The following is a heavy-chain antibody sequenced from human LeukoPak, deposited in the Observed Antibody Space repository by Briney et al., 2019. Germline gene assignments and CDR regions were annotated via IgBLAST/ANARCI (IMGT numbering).Heavy chain of an antibody. J-gene: IGHJ6*03. Sequence: AGGSLRLSCAASGFTFNSYAMHWVRQAPGKGLEYVSAISGNGGSTYYANSVKGRFTISRDNSKNTLYLQMGSLRDEDMAVYYCARGPGPPYYYYSYVDGGGKGTSVTAS. V-gene: IGHV3-64*01. CDR3: ARGPGPPYYYYSYVDG. CDR2: ISGNGGST. CDR1: GFTFNSYA.